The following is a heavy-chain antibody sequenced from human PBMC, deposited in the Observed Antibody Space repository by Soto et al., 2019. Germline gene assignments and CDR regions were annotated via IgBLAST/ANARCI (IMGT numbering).Heavy chain of an antibody. D-gene: IGHD2-21*01. J-gene: IGHJ5*02. CDR2: IYYSGST. CDR3: ARVGDGFNDNWFDP. Sequence: KTSETLSLTCTVSGGSISSYYWSWIRQPPGKGLEWIGYIYYSGSTNYNPSLKSRVTISVDTSKNQFSLKLSSVTAADTAVYYCARVGDGFNDNWFDPWGQGTLVTVSS. CDR1: GGSISSYY. V-gene: IGHV4-59*01.